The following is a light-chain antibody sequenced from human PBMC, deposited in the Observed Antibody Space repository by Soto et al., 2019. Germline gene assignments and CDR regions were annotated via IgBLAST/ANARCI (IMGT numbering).Light chain of an antibody. CDR1: ETITRY. CDR3: QQSYSNPLT. V-gene: IGKV1-39*01. CDR2: AAT. Sequence: DIQMTQSPSSLSASVGERVIITCWASETITRYLNWYQSKPGKAPRLLISAATTLESGVPSRFSASHSGTDFTLTISSLQPEDFATYYCQQSYSNPLTFGGGTKV. J-gene: IGKJ4*01.